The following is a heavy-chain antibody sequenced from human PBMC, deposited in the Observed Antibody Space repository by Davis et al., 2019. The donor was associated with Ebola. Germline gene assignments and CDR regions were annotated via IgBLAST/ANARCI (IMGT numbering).Heavy chain of an antibody. V-gene: IGHV3-23*01. Sequence: GGSLRLSCAASGFTFSSYVMSWARQAPGKGLEWVSGITGGDGSTSYTDSVRGRFTISRDDSKNTLYLQMNSLRAEDTAVYYCIGSWRWGQGTLVTVSS. CDR2: ITGGDGST. CDR1: GFTFSSYV. D-gene: IGHD3-16*01. J-gene: IGHJ4*02. CDR3: IGSWR.